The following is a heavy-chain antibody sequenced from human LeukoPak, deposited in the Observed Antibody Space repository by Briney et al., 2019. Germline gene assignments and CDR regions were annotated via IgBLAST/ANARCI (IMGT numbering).Heavy chain of an antibody. Sequence: SETLSLTCTVSGGSISSGDYYWSWIRQPPGKGLEWIGYIYYSGSTNYNPSLKSRVTISVDTSQNQFSLKLSSVTAADTAVYYCAREGSGSYYGLWGQGTLVTVSS. D-gene: IGHD3-10*01. CDR3: AREGSGSYYGL. CDR2: IYYSGST. CDR1: GGSISSGDYY. V-gene: IGHV4-61*08. J-gene: IGHJ4*02.